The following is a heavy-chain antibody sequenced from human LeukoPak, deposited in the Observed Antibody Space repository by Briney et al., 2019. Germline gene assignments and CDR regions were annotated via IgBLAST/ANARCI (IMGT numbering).Heavy chain of an antibody. Sequence: SETLSLTCTVSGGSINSYYWSWIRQPPGKGLEWIGYVFYSGSTNYNPSLKSRVTISVDTSKNQFSLKLRSVTPANTAVYYCARAPRGRAHYYYIDVWGKGTTVTISS. CDR2: VFYSGST. CDR1: GGSINSYY. CDR3: ARAPRGRAHYYYIDV. V-gene: IGHV4-59*01. D-gene: IGHD3-10*01. J-gene: IGHJ6*03.